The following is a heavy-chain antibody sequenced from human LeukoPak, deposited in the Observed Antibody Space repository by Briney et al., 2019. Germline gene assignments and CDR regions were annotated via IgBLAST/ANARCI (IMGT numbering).Heavy chain of an antibody. CDR1: GGTFSSYA. Sequence: ASVKVSCKASGGTFSSYAISWVRQAPGQGLEWMGGIIPIFGTANYAQKFQGRVTITADESTSTAYMELSSLRSEDTAVYYCARGIVGATIVPHYLDYWGQGTLVTVSS. CDR2: IIPIFGTA. CDR3: ARGIVGATIVPHYLDY. V-gene: IGHV1-69*13. J-gene: IGHJ4*02. D-gene: IGHD1-26*01.